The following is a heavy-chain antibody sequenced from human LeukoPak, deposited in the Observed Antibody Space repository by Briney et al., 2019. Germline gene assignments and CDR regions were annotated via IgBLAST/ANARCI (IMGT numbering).Heavy chain of an antibody. CDR3: ARGDTSMVYYFDY. CDR2: INAGNGNT. V-gene: IGHV1-3*01. CDR1: GYTFTSYA. Sequence: WASVKVSCKASGYTFTSYAMHWVRQAPGQRLEWMGWINAGNGNTKYSQKFQGRVTITRDTSASTAYMELSSLRSEDTAVYYCARGDTSMVYYFDYWGQGTLVTVSS. J-gene: IGHJ4*02. D-gene: IGHD5-18*01.